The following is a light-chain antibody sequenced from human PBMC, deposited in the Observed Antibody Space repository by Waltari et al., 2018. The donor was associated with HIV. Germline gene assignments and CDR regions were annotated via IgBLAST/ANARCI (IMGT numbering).Light chain of an antibody. CDR3: QKYNSVPQGFT. J-gene: IGKJ3*01. V-gene: IGKV1-27*01. CDR2: GAS. CDR1: QGISNY. Sequence: DIQMTQSPSSLSASVGDRVTITCRASQGISNYSAWYQQRPGKVPMLLIYGASTLQAGVPSGFSGSGSGTDFTLTISSLQPEDVATDYWQKYNSVPQGFTFGPGTTVHIK.